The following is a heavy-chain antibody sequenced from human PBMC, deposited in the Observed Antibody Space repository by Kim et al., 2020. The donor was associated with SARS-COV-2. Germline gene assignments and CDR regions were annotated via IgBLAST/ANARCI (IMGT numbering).Heavy chain of an antibody. V-gene: IGHV4-39*01. J-gene: IGHJ4*02. CDR1: GGSISSSSYY. D-gene: IGHD6-19*01. CDR2: IYYSGST. CDR3: ASQRRINSSGWSTYFDY. Sequence: SETLSLTCTVSGGSISSSSYYWGWIRQPPGKGLEWIGSIYYSGSTYYNPSLKSRVTISVDTSKNQFSLKLSSVTAADTAVYYCASQRRINSSGWSTYFDYWGQGTLVTVSS.